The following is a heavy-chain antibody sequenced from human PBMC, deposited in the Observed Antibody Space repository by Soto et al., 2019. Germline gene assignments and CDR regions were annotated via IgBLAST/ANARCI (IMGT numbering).Heavy chain of an antibody. CDR2: IIPIFGTA. V-gene: IGHV1-69*06. J-gene: IGHJ6*02. D-gene: IGHD1-1*01. CDR1: GGTFSSYA. Sequence: ASVKVSCKASGGTFSSYAISWVRQAPGQGLEWMGGIIPIFGTANYAQKFQGRVTITADKSTSTAYMELSSLRSGDTAVYYCASRLEEDYYYYYGMDVWGQGTTVTVSS. CDR3: ASRLEEDYYYYYGMDV.